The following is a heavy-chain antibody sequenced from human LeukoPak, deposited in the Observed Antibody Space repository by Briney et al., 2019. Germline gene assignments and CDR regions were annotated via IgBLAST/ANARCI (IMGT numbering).Heavy chain of an antibody. D-gene: IGHD1-26*01. Sequence: GGSLRLSCAVSGFTFNTYGIHWVRQTPGKGLEWVALISYDGSNKYYADSVKGRFTISRDNSKNTLYLQMDSLRAEDAAVYYCAKDRSGMGYYFDFWGQGTLVTVSS. V-gene: IGHV3-30*18. CDR1: GFTFNTYG. CDR2: ISYDGSNK. J-gene: IGHJ4*02. CDR3: AKDRSGMGYYFDF.